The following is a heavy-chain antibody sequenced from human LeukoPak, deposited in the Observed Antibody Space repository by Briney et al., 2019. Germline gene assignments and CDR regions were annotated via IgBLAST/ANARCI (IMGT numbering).Heavy chain of an antibody. D-gene: IGHD4-17*01. CDR1: GFTFSDYY. V-gene: IGHV3-11*04. CDR3: ARRATVTYYYYYYMDV. CDR2: ISSSGSTI. Sequence: GGSLRLSCAASGFTFSDYYMSWIRQAPGKGVEWVSYISSSGSTIYYADSVKGRFTISRDNDKNSLYLQMNSLRAEDTAVYYCARRATVTYYYYYYMDVWGKGTTVTVSS. J-gene: IGHJ6*03.